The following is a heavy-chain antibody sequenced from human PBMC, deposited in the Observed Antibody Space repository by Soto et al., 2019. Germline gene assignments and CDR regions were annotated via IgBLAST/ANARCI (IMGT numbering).Heavy chain of an antibody. V-gene: IGHV3-48*02. CDR2: ISSSSRTI. J-gene: IGHJ5*02. D-gene: IGHD5-12*01. Sequence: EVQLVESGGGLVQPGGSLRLSCAASGFTFSSYSMNWVRQAPGKGLEWVSYISSSSRTIYCADSVKGRFTISRDNAKNSLYLQMNSLRDEDTAVYYCAREWDGDGYNSGWFDPWGQGTLVTVSS. CDR3: AREWDGDGYNSGWFDP. CDR1: GFTFSSYS.